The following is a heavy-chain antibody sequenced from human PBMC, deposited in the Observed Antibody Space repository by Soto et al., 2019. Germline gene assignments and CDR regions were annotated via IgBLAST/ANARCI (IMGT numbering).Heavy chain of an antibody. CDR3: ARLTVTTPFTLYYFDY. CDR2: IYYSGST. CDR1: GGSISSGDYY. J-gene: IGHJ4*02. D-gene: IGHD4-17*01. Sequence: SETLSLTCTVSGGSISSGDYYWSWIRQPPGKGLEWIGYIYYSGSTYYNPSLKSRVTISVDTSKNQFSLKLSSVTAADTAVYYCARLTVTTPFTLYYFDYWGQGNLVTVSS. V-gene: IGHV4-30-4*01.